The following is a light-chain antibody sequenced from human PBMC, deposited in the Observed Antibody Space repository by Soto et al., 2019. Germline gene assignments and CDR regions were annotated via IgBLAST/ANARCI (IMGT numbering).Light chain of an antibody. CDR2: SNN. Sequence: QSVLTQPPSASGTPGQRVTISCSGSSPNIGSNYVYWYQQLPGTAPKLLIYSNNQRPSGVPDRCSGSKSGTSASLAISGLRSEDEADYYCAAWDDSLSGYVFGTGTKVTVL. V-gene: IGLV1-47*02. CDR3: AAWDDSLSGYV. CDR1: SPNIGSNY. J-gene: IGLJ1*01.